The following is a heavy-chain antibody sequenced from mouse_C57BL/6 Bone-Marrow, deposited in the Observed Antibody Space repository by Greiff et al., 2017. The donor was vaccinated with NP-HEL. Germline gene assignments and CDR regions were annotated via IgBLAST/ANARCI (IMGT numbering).Heavy chain of an antibody. J-gene: IGHJ2*01. V-gene: IGHV1-64*01. CDR3: ARSKLGPYYFDY. CDR2: IHPNSGST. CDR1: GYTFTSYW. Sequence: VQLQQPGAELVKPGASVKLSCKASGYTFTSYWMHWVKQRPGQGLEWIGMIHPNSGSTNYNVKFKSKATLTVDKSSSTAYMQLSSLTSEDSAVYYCARSKLGPYYFDYWGQGTTLTVSS. D-gene: IGHD4-1*01.